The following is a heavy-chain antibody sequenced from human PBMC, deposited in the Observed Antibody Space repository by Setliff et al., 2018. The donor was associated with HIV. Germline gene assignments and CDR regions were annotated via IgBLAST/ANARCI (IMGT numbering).Heavy chain of an antibody. J-gene: IGHJ1*01. D-gene: IGHD3-10*01. Sequence: GGSLRLSCAASGFIFSTFAMYWVRQAPGKGLEWVAVISYDGSKKYYADSVKGRFTISRDNSKDTLDLQMNSLRPDDTAVYFCARDKFGSGSSPRVLQHWGQGTLVTVSS. CDR2: ISYDGSKK. V-gene: IGHV3-30-3*01. CDR3: ARDKFGSGSSPRVLQH. CDR1: GFIFSTFA.